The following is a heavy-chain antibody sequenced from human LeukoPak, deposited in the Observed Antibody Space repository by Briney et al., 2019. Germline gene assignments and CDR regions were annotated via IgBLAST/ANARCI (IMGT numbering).Heavy chain of an antibody. J-gene: IGHJ4*02. Sequence: PGGSLRLSCAASGFTVSSNYMSWVRQAPGKGLEWVSVIYSDSGGSTYYADSVKGRFTMSRDNSKNTLYLHMNSLRAEDTAVYYCARGFTHDYGDYFDYWGQGTLVTVSS. D-gene: IGHD4-17*01. CDR1: GFTVSSNY. CDR3: ARGFTHDYGDYFDY. CDR2: IYSDSGGST. V-gene: IGHV3-66*01.